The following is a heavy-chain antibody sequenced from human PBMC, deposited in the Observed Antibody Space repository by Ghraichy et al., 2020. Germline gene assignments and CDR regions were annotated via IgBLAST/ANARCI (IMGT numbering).Heavy chain of an antibody. CDR3: AREFGYSSSWYLAPIYYYYYGMDV. Sequence: GSLRLSCAASGFTFSSYWMSWVRQAPGKGLEWVANIKQDGSEKYYVDSVKGRFTISRDNAKNSLYLQMNSLRAEDTAVYYCAREFGYSSSWYLAPIYYYYYGMDVWGQRTTVTVSS. J-gene: IGHJ6*02. CDR2: IKQDGSEK. D-gene: IGHD6-13*01. V-gene: IGHV3-7*03. CDR1: GFTFSSYW.